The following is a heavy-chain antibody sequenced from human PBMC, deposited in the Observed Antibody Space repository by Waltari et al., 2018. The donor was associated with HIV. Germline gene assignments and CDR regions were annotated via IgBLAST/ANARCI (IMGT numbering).Heavy chain of an antibody. CDR1: GASVSGSK. D-gene: IGHD3-16*02. CDR3: AREYRAFDF. Sequence: QFHLHESGPGLVKPSETLSLTCTVPGASVSGSKWAWIRQSPGKGLEYVGVIFTNGDTDYNPSLTSRLTSSGDVSNNYFFLKLTSMTAADTALYYWAREYRAFDFLGQGTLVTVSS. J-gene: IGHJ4*02. V-gene: IGHV4-59*02. CDR2: IFTNGDT.